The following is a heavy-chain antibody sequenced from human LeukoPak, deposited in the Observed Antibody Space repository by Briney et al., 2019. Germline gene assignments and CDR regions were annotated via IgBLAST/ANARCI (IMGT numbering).Heavy chain of an antibody. CDR1: GYTLTELS. D-gene: IGHD3-22*01. CDR2: FDPEDGET. CDR3: ARVDGSPDY. Sequence: GASVKVSCKVSGYTLTELSMHWVRQAPGKGLEWMGGFDPEDGETIYAQKFQGRVTITRNTSISTAYMELSSLRSEDTAVYYCARVDGSPDYWGQGTLVTVSS. J-gene: IGHJ4*02. V-gene: IGHV1-24*01.